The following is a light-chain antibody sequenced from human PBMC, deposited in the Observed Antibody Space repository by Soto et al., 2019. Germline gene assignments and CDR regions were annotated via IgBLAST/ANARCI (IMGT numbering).Light chain of an antibody. CDR3: QQYNNCPRT. J-gene: IGKJ1*01. CDR1: QSISSL. Sequence: IQMTQSPSSFSAYVLDIVSIHFRASQSISSLLAWYQQKPGKAPKLLIYAASSLESGVPSRFSGSGSGTDFTLTISSLQPEDFATYYCQQYNNCPRTFGQGTKVDIK. CDR2: AAS. V-gene: IGKV1-12*01.